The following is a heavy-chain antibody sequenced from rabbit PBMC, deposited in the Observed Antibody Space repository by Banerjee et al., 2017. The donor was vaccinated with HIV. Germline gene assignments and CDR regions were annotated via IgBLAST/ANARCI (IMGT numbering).Heavy chain of an antibody. CDR2: IYAGSSGST. J-gene: IGHJ4*01. CDR3: ARTYGTSHYYFNL. Sequence: QEQLEESGGDLVKPEGSLTLTCTASGFSFSCCYYMCWVRQAPGKGLEWIACIYAGSSGSTYYASWAKGRFTISKTSSTTVTLQMTSLTAADTATYFCARTYGTSHYYFNLWGPGTLVTVS. CDR1: GFSFSCCYY. V-gene: IGHV1S45*01. D-gene: IGHD8-1*01.